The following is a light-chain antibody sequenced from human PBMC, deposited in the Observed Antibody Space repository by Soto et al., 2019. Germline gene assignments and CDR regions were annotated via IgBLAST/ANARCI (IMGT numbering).Light chain of an antibody. CDR2: EVN. Sequence: LSQPASMSGSPGQSVTIPCTGASSDIGLYNYVSWYQHHPGKAPKLLISEVNIRPSGLSDRFSASKTGNTASLTISGLQPEDEAFYYCTCLSTTSTPIVFGTGTKVNVL. CDR1: SSDIGLYNY. V-gene: IGLV2-14*01. CDR3: TCLSTTSTPIV. J-gene: IGLJ1*01.